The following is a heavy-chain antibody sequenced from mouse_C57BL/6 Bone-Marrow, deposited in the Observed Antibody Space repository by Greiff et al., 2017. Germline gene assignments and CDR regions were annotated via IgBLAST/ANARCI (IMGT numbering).Heavy chain of an antibody. D-gene: IGHD1-1*01. CDR3: TKGGSSWYFDV. Sequence: VQLPESGPGLVQPSQSLSITCPVSGFSLNSYGVHWVRQPPGKGLEWLGVIWSGGSTDYTAAFISRLSISKDNSKRQVFFKMNRLQADDTAIYYCTKGGSSWYFDVWGTETTVTVSS. CDR1: GFSLNSYG. J-gene: IGHJ1*03. CDR2: IWSGGST. V-gene: IGHV2-4*01.